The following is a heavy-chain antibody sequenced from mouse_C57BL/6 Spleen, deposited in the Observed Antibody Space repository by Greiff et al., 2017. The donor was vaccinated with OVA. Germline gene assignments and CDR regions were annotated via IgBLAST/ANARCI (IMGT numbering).Heavy chain of an antibody. CDR1: GYSITSGYY. CDR2: ISYDGSN. J-gene: IGHJ2*01. V-gene: IGHV3-6*01. D-gene: IGHD2-3*01. CDR3: ARGPDGFDY. Sequence: ESGPGLVKPSQSLSLTCSVTGYSITSGYYWNWIRQFPGNKLEWMGYISYDGSNNYNPSLKNRISITRDTSKNQFFLKLNSVTTEDTATYYCARGPDGFDYWGQGTTLTVSS.